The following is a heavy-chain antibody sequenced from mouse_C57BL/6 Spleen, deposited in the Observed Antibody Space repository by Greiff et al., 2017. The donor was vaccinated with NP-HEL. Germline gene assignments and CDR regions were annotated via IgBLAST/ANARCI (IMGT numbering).Heavy chain of an antibody. CDR3: ARGRYGNYLDY. D-gene: IGHD2-10*02. V-gene: IGHV5-16*01. Sequence: EVQRVESEGGLVQPGSSMKLSCTASGFTFSDYYMAWVRQVPEKGLEWVANINYDGSSTYYLDSLKSRFIISRDNAKNILYLQMSSLKSEDTATYYCARGRYGNYLDYWGQGTTLTVSS. CDR1: GFTFSDYY. CDR2: INYDGSST. J-gene: IGHJ2*01.